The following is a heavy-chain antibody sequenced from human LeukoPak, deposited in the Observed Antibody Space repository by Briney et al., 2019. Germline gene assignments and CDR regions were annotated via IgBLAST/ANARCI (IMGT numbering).Heavy chain of an antibody. CDR1: GFTFSSYA. CDR3: ARDYGGSDFDY. J-gene: IGHJ4*02. Sequence: GGSLRLSCAASGFTFSSYAMSWVRQAPGKGLEWVSAISGSGGSTYYADSVKGRFTISRDNSKNTLYLQINSLSAEDTAVYYCARDYGGSDFDYWGQGTLVTVSS. V-gene: IGHV3-23*01. D-gene: IGHD3-16*01. CDR2: ISGSGGST.